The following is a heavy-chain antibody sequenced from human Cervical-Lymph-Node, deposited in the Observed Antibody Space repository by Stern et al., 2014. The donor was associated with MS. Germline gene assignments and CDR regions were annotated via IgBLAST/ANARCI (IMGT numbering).Heavy chain of an antibody. D-gene: IGHD3-9*01. V-gene: IGHV1-2*06. CDR2: INPKTGGT. J-gene: IGHJ4*02. Sequence: VQLVESGAEVKKPGASVRVSCKPSGYTFTDSFIHWVRQATGQGLEWVGRINPKTGGTNYPQKFQGRITMTRDTSISTAYMELKRLRSDDTAVYYCAREGRFFDWLSHWGQGAQVTVSS. CDR1: GYTFTDSF. CDR3: AREGRFFDWLSH.